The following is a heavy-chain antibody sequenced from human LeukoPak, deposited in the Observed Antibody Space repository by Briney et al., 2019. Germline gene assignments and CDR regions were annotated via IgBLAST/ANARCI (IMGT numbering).Heavy chain of an antibody. D-gene: IGHD6-6*01. CDR2: IKSKTDGGTT. CDR3: TTDRLAGRPHYYYYYMDV. V-gene: IGHV3-15*01. CDR1: GFTFSNAW. J-gene: IGHJ6*03. Sequence: GGSLRLSCAASGFTFSNAWMSWVRQAPGKGLEWVGRIKSKTDGGTTDYAAPVKGRFTISRDDSKNTLYLQMNSLKTEDTAVYYCTTDRLAGRPHYYYYYMDVWGKGTTVTVSS.